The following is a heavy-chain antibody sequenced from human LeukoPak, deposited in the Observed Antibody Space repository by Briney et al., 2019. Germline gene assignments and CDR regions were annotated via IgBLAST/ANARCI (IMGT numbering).Heavy chain of an antibody. CDR1: GGSISSYY. J-gene: IGHJ4*02. V-gene: IGHV4-4*07. CDR2: IYTSGST. CDR3: ARESRSLVSFDY. Sequence: SETLSLTCTVSGGSISSYYWSWIRQPAGKGLEWIGRIYTSGSTNYDPSLKSRVTISVDTSKNQFSLKLSSVTAADTAVYYCARESRSLVSFDYWGQGTLVTVSS. D-gene: IGHD2-8*01.